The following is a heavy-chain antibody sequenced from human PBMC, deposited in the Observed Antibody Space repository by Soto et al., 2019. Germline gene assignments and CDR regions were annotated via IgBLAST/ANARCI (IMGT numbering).Heavy chain of an antibody. CDR1: GFTFSDYY. V-gene: IGHV3-11*06. Sequence: GGSLRLSCAASGFTFSDYYMSWIRQAPGKGLEWVSYISTSSSHTNYADSVKGRFTISRDNTKNSLYLQMNSLRVEDTAVYYCVRDGHSYAQGDYWGQGTLVTVSS. CDR2: ISTSSSHT. D-gene: IGHD2-2*01. J-gene: IGHJ4*02. CDR3: VRDGHSYAQGDY.